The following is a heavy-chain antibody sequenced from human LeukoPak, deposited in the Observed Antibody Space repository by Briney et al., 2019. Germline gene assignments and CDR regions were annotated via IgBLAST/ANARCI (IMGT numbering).Heavy chain of an antibody. D-gene: IGHD3-9*01. V-gene: IGHV3-23*01. CDR3: ASARVDYEILTGSVGYKWFDP. CDR1: GFPFSSYA. CDR2: LSGRGGST. Sequence: GGSLRLSCAASGFPFSSYALSWPRQPPGKGRGGCSALSGRGGSTHSAASVKGRFTISRDNSKNTLYLQMNSLRAEDTAVYYCASARVDYEILTGSVGYKWFDPWGQGTLVTVSS. J-gene: IGHJ5*02.